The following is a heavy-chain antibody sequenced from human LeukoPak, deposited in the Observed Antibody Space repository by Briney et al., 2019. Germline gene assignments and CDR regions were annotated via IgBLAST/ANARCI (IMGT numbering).Heavy chain of an antibody. J-gene: IGHJ3*02. CDR3: ARDQNDILAFDI. D-gene: IGHD3-9*01. Sequence: GGSLRLSCAASGFSFSSYWMSWVRQAPGKGLEWVSSITSSSSYIYYADSVKGRFTISRDNAKNSLYLQMNSLRAEDTAVYYCARDQNDILAFDIWGQGTMVTVSS. CDR2: ITSSSSYI. V-gene: IGHV3-21*01. CDR1: GFSFSSYW.